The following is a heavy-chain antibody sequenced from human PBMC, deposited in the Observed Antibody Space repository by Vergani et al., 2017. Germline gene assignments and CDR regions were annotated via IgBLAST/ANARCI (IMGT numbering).Heavy chain of an antibody. Sequence: QVQLQESGPGLVKPSETLSLTCTVSGGSISSYYWSWIRQPPGKGLEWIGYIYYSGSTNYNPSLKSRVTISVDTSKNQFSLRLTSATAADTAVYFCARDGMSPAEIDPKNAFHVWGQGTRVSV. CDR3: ARDGMSPAEIDPKNAFHV. CDR1: GGSISSYY. V-gene: IGHV4-59*12. CDR2: IYYSGST. J-gene: IGHJ3*01. D-gene: IGHD1-14*01.